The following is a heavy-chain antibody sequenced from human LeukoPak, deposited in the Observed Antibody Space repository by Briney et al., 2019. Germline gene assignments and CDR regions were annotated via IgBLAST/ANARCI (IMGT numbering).Heavy chain of an antibody. D-gene: IGHD1-1*01. Sequence: VASVKVSCKASGFTFTSSAVQWVRQARGQGLEWIGWIGVGSGSTNYAQKFQERVTINRDMSTSTAYMELSSLRSEDTAVYYCATDDVTTGTKTALGYWGQGTLVTVSS. CDR3: ATDDVTTGTKTALGY. CDR1: GFTFTSSA. V-gene: IGHV1-58*01. J-gene: IGHJ4*02. CDR2: IGVGSGST.